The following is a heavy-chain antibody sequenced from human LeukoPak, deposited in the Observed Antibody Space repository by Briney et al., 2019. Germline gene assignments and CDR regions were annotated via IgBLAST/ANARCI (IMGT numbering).Heavy chain of an antibody. CDR1: GFTFSIYA. CDR2: ISGSGGST. Sequence: PGGSLRLSCAASGFTFSIYAMSWVRQAPGRGREWVSAISGSGGSTYYSDSVKGRFTISRDNSKNTLYLQMNSERAEDTGVYYCAKGQLASFDYWGQGTLVTVSS. J-gene: IGHJ4*02. V-gene: IGHV3-23*01. D-gene: IGHD6-6*01. CDR3: AKGQLASFDY.